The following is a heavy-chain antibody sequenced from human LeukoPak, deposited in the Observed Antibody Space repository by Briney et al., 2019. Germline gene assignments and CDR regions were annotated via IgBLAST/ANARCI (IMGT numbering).Heavy chain of an antibody. J-gene: IGHJ4*02. CDR2: ISYDGSNK. D-gene: IGHD6-19*01. CDR3: AKVWAVAGIDY. Sequence: GGALRLSCAASGFSFSSYGMHWVRHAPGKGLEWVAVISYDGSNKYYADSVKGRFTISRDNSKNTLYLQMNSLRAEDTAVYYCAKVWAVAGIDYWGQGTLVTVSS. CDR1: GFSFSSYG. V-gene: IGHV3-30*18.